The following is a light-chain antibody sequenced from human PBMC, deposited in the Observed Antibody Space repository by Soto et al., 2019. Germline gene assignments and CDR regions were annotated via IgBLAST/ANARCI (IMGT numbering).Light chain of an antibody. Sequence: DIQMTQSPSSLSASVGDRVIITCRASQGIGNALAWFQKTPGNAPQRLMYRTYMMQSRVPSRFSGDGSWTEFTLTISALQPEDFASYYCLQHNTYPNSFGQGTKLDI. CDR2: RTY. CDR3: LQHNTYPNS. CDR1: QGIGNA. J-gene: IGKJ2*01. V-gene: IGKV1-17*01.